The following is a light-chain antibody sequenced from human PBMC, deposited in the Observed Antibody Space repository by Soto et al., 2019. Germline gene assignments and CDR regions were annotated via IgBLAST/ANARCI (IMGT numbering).Light chain of an antibody. CDR2: GAS. CDR3: QQYGSSPWT. J-gene: IGKJ1*01. Sequence: EIVLTQSPATLSLYPGERATLSCRASQSVSSSYLAWYQQKPGQAPRLLIYGASSRATGIPDRFSGSGSGTDFTLTISRLEPEDFAVYYCQQYGSSPWTFGQGTKVDIK. CDR1: QSVSSSY. V-gene: IGKV3-20*01.